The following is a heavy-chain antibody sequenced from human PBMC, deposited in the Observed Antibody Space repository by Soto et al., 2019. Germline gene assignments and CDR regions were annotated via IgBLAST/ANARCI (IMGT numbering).Heavy chain of an antibody. Sequence: QVQLVQSGAEVKKPGSSVKVSCKASGGTFSSYAISWVRQAPGQGLEWMGGIIPIFGTANYAQKFQGRVTITADESTSTAYMELSSLRSEDTAVYYCARVGKYDFWRGYPNWFDPWGQGTLVTVSS. D-gene: IGHD3-3*01. V-gene: IGHV1-69*12. J-gene: IGHJ5*02. CDR3: ARVGKYDFWRGYPNWFDP. CDR1: GGTFSSYA. CDR2: IIPIFGTA.